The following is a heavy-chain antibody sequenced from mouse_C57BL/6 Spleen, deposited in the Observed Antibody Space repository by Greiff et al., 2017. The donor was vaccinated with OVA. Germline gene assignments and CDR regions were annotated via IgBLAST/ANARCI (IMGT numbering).Heavy chain of an antibody. V-gene: IGHV5-9-1*02. D-gene: IGHD2-4*01. Sequence: EVKLVESGEGLVKPGGSLKLSCAASGFTFSSYAMSWVRQTPEKRLEWVAYISSGGDYIYYADTVKGRFTISRDNARNTLYLQMSSLKSEDTAMYYCTRGDDYDRGSAMDYWGQGTSVTVSS. CDR3: TRGDDYDRGSAMDY. J-gene: IGHJ4*01. CDR2: ISSGGDYI. CDR1: GFTFSSYA.